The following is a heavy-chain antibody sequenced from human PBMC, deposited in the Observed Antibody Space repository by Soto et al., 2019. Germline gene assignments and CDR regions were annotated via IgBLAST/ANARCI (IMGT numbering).Heavy chain of an antibody. V-gene: IGHV3-23*01. CDR2: ISGSGGGS. CDR1: GFTFSTYA. CDR3: AKAITTVVTGSDY. D-gene: IGHD3-10*01. J-gene: IGHJ4*02. Sequence: EVQLLESGGGSVQPGGSLRLSCAASGFTFSTYAMTWVRQAPGKGLEWVSGISGSGGGSYYADSVKGRFTVSRDNSKDTLYLQMDSLRAEDTAVYYCAKAITTVVTGSDYWGQGTLVTVSS.